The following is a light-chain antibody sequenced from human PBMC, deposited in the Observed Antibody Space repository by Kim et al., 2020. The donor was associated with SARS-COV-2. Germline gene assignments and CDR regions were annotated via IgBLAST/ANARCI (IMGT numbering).Light chain of an antibody. J-gene: IGKJ2*01. CDR2: AAS. V-gene: IGKV1-39*01. Sequence: DIQMTQSPSSLSASVGDRVTITCRASQSIGSYVNWYQHKPGKAPNLLIYAASSLQSGALSRFSGSGSVTDFTLTISSLQPEDFATYYCQQSYNTPYTFGQGTKLEI. CDR1: QSIGSY. CDR3: QQSYNTPYT.